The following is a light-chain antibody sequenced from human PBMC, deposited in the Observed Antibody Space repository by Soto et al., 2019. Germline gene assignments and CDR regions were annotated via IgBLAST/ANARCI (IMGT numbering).Light chain of an antibody. CDR3: ASFRSGTILV. Sequence: QSALTQPASVSGSPGQSVTISCTGPRTDIGDSNFISWYQQSPGKAPRLLIYEVNNRPSGVSRRFSGSKAGKTASLTISGLLEDDEADYFCASFRSGTILVFGSGTKLTVL. V-gene: IGLV2-14*01. J-gene: IGLJ1*01. CDR2: EVN. CDR1: RTDIGDSNF.